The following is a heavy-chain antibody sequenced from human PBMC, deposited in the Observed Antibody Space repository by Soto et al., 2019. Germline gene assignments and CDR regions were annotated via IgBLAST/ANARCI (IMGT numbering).Heavy chain of an antibody. D-gene: IGHD1-26*01. CDR3: ARGDRGAFDL. V-gene: IGHV3-74*03. J-gene: IGHJ3*01. CDR1: GFTFSYYW. Sequence: EVQLVESGGGLVQPGESLRLSCAASGFTFSYYWMHWVRQTPGKGLLWVSHIHNDGSRTTYADCVKGRFTISRDNARNTVYLQMNSLRDHDTAVYYCARGDRGAFDLWGQGTAVTVSS. CDR2: IHNDGSRT.